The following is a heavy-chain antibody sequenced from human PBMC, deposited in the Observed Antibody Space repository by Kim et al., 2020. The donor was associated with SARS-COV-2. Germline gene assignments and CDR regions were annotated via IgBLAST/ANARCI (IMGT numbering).Heavy chain of an antibody. CDR3: ARVRYSSRGVGYFDY. CDR2: IYYSGST. Sequence: SETLSLTCTVSGGSNSSYYWSWIRQPPGKGLEWVGYIYYSGSTNYNPSLRSRVTISVDTSKNQFSLKLSSVAAADTALYYCARVRYSSRGVGYFDYWGQGTLVTVSS. V-gene: IGHV4-59*13. J-gene: IGHJ4*02. D-gene: IGHD6-13*01. CDR1: GGSNSSYY.